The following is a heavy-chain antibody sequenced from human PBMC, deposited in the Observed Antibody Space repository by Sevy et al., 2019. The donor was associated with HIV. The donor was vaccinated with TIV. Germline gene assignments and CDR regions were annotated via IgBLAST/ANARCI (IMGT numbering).Heavy chain of an antibody. CDR1: GGSISSYY. CDR3: ASTSGGYGSGSYYNGKTWWGYGMDV. V-gene: IGHV4-59*13. J-gene: IGHJ6*02. CDR2: IYYSGST. D-gene: IGHD3-10*01. Sequence: SETLSLTCTVSGGSISSYYWSWIRQPPGKGLEWIGYIYYSGSTNYNPSLKSRVTISVDTSKNQFSLKLSSVTAADTAVYYCASTSGGYGSGSYYNGKTWWGYGMDVWGQGTTVTVSS.